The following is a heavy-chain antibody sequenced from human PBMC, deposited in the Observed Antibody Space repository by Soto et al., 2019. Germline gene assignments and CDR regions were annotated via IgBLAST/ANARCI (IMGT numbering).Heavy chain of an antibody. CDR1: GGSISSYY. D-gene: IGHD2-21*02. J-gene: IGHJ4*02. Sequence: QVQLQESGPGLVKPSETLSLTCTVSGGSISSYYWSWIRQPPGKGLEWIGDVYFSGSTNYNPSLKSRVTIAVDTSKNQFSLSLTSVTAADTAVYYCARHSYCGGDCYWPPEFDYWGQGILVTVSS. V-gene: IGHV4-59*08. CDR2: VYFSGST. CDR3: ARHSYCGGDCYWPPEFDY.